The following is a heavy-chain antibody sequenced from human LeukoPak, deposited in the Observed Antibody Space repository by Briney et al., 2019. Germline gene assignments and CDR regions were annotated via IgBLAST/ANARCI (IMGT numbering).Heavy chain of an antibody. CDR1: GFMFHDYA. V-gene: IGHV3-43*02. D-gene: IGHD6-19*01. Sequence: PGESLRLSCAAPGFMFHDYAIHWVRQAPGKGLEWVSLISGDGGSTFYADSVKGRFTISRDNSKNSLYLQMNSLRSDDTALYYCARESESSGWYDYWGQGTLVT. CDR3: ARESESSGWYDY. CDR2: ISGDGGST. J-gene: IGHJ4*02.